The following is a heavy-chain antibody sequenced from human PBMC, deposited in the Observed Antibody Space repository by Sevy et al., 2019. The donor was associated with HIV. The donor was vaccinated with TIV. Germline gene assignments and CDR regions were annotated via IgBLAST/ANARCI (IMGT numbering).Heavy chain of an antibody. CDR3: AREGCTRPHDF. D-gene: IGHD2-8*01. J-gene: IGHJ4*02. CDR2: LSFGCGKI. CDR1: GFAFYDYS. V-gene: IGHV3-23*01. Sequence: GGSLRLSCAASGFAFYDYSMSWIRQAPGKGLEWVATLSFGCGKINYADSVKGRFTISRDNSKNSFYLQMDNWRVDDTALYYCAREGCTRPHDFWGQGTRVTVSS.